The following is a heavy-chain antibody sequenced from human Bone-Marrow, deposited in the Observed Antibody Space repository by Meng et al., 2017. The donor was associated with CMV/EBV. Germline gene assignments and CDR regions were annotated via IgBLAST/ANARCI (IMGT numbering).Heavy chain of an antibody. CDR3: ARAFDDFWSGYYLPYYYYYGMDV. Sequence: GGSLRLSCAASGFTFSSYWMSWVRQAPGKGLEWVANIKQDGSEKYYVDSVKGRFTISRDNAKNSLYLQMNSLRAEDTAVYYCARAFDDFWSGYYLPYYYYYGMDVWGQGTTVTVSS. J-gene: IGHJ6*02. CDR2: IKQDGSEK. D-gene: IGHD3-3*01. CDR1: GFTFSSYW. V-gene: IGHV3-7*01.